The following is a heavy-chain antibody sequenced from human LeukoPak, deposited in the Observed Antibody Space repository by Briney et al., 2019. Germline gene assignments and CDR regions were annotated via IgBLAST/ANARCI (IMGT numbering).Heavy chain of an antibody. J-gene: IGHJ5*02. Sequence: ASVKVSCKASGYTFTSYGISWVRQAPGQGLEWMGWISAYNGSTNYAQKLQGRVTMTTDTSTGTAYMELRSLRSDDTAVYYCARDPKKSIAARKFDPWGQGTLVTVSS. CDR1: GYTFTSYG. D-gene: IGHD6-6*01. CDR2: ISAYNGST. V-gene: IGHV1-18*01. CDR3: ARDPKKSIAARKFDP.